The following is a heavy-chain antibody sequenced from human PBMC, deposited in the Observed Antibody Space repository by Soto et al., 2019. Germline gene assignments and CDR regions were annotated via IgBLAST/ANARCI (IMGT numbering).Heavy chain of an antibody. V-gene: IGHV4-39*07. D-gene: IGHD6-19*01. CDR2: IYHSGST. CDR3: ARLAVAGTNAFDI. CDR1: GGSISSSSYY. J-gene: IGHJ3*02. Sequence: LSLTCTVSGGSISSSSYYWGWIRQPPGKGLEWIGYIYHSGSTYYNPTLKSRVTISVDTSKNQFSLKLSSVTAADAAVYYCARLAVAGTNAFDIWGQGTMVTVSS.